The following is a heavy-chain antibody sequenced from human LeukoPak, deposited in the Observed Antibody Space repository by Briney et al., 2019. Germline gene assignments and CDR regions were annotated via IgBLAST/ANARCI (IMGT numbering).Heavy chain of an antibody. CDR3: ARHSAVADDAFDI. D-gene: IGHD6-19*01. J-gene: IGHJ3*02. CDR1: GGSFSGYY. Sequence: SETLSLTCAVYGGSFSGYYWSWIRQPPGKGLEWIGSIYYSGSTYYNPSLKSRVTISVDTSKNQFSLKLSSVTAADTAVYYCARHSAVADDAFDIWGQGTMVTVSS. V-gene: IGHV4-34*01. CDR2: IYYSGST.